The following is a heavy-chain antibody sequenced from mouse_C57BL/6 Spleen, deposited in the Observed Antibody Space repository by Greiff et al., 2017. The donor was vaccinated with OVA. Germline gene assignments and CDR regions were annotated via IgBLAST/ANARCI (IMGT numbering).Heavy chain of an antibody. V-gene: IGHV1-80*01. Sequence: VHLVESGAELVKPGASVKISCKASGYAFSSYWMNWVKQRPGKGLEWIGQIYPGDGDTNYNGKFKGKATLTADKSSSTAYMQLSSLTSEDSAVYFCARPPSIGLRRGYFDVWGTGTTVTVSS. CDR1: GYAFSSYW. CDR3: ARPPSIGLRRGYFDV. J-gene: IGHJ1*03. D-gene: IGHD2-4*01. CDR2: IYPGDGDT.